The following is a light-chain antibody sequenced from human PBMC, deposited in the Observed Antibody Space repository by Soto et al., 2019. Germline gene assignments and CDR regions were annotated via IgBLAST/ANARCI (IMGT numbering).Light chain of an antibody. CDR2: EAS. J-gene: IGKJ4*01. CDR1: QHISNC. V-gene: IGKV1-5*01. CDR3: QQYDTYPLT. Sequence: DIQLNQSPSTLYASIGDRVNITCRASQHISNCLAWYQQTLGKAPKLLIHEASTLQSGVPSRFSGSGSGTEFTLTICSLQPGDVATYYCQQYDTYPLTFGGVTNVEI.